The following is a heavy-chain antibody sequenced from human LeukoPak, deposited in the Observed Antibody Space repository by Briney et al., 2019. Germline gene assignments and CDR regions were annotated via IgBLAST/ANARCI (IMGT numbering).Heavy chain of an antibody. D-gene: IGHD6-6*01. CDR3: ARIRPRYYYDGMDV. CDR1: GGSFSGYY. Sequence: SETPSLTCAVYGGSFSGYYWSWIRQPPGKGLEWMGEINHSGSTNYNPSLKRRVPISVDTSKNQFSLKLSSVTAADTAVYYCARIRPRYYYDGMDVWGQGTTVTVSS. V-gene: IGHV4-34*01. J-gene: IGHJ6*02. CDR2: INHSGST.